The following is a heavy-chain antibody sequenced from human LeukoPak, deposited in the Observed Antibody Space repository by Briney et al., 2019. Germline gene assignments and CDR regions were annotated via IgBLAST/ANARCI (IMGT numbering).Heavy chain of an antibody. CDR1: GFTFSSYA. J-gene: IGHJ3*02. V-gene: IGHV3-23*01. Sequence: TGGSLRLSCAASGFTFSSYAMSWVRQAPGKGLEWLSAISHSGSTTYYADSVKGRFTISRDNSKNTLYLQMNSLRAEGTAVYYCAKAPPPYCSGGSCFDAFDIWGQGTMVTVSS. CDR3: AKAPPPYCSGGSCFDAFDI. D-gene: IGHD2-15*01. CDR2: ISHSGSTT.